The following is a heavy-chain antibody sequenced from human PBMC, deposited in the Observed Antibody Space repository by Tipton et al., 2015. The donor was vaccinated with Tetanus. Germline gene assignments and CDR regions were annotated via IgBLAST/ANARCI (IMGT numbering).Heavy chain of an antibody. CDR2: IYYSGST. CDR3: ARTSIPAADYCFDY. Sequence: LRLSCTISGGSISDYYWNWLRQPSGKGLEWIGSIYYSGSTYYNPSLKSRVTISVDTSKNQFSLKLSSVTAADTAVYYCARTSIPAADYCFDYWGQGTLVTVSS. D-gene: IGHD2-2*01. J-gene: IGHJ4*02. CDR1: GGSISDYY. V-gene: IGHV4-39*01.